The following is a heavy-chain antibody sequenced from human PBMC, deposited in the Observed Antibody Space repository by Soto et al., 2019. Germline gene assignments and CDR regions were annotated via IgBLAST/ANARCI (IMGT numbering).Heavy chain of an antibody. CDR1: GYPFTSYG. CDR2: INPYNGNT. CDR3: ARNLASVNDY. Sequence: QVQLVQSGGEVKRPGASVKVSCKASGYPFTSYGISWVRQAPGQGLEWMGWINPYNGNTKYAQKFQGRVTMTTDTSTTTAYRELRSLSHDDTAVYYCARNLASVNDYWGQGSLVAVSS. J-gene: IGHJ4*02. V-gene: IGHV1-18*04.